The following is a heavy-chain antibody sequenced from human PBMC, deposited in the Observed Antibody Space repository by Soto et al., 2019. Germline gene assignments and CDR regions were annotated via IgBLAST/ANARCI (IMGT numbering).Heavy chain of an antibody. CDR2: IYYSGRT. J-gene: IGHJ5*02. V-gene: IGHV4-39*01. Sequence: QLQLQQSGPGLVKPSETLSLTCIVSGGSISSSSYYWGWIRQPPGKGLEWIGTIYYSGRTYYNPSLNSPVTISVDTSKNQFSLKLNSVTAADTAIYYCARHFEFNWFDPWGQGTLVTVSS. D-gene: IGHD3-10*01. CDR1: GGSISSSSYY. CDR3: ARHFEFNWFDP.